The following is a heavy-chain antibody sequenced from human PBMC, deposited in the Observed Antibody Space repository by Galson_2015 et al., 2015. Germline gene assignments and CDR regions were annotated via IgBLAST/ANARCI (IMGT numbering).Heavy chain of an antibody. D-gene: IGHD2-15*01. J-gene: IGHJ3*02. Sequence: SLRLSCAASGFTFSSYWMRWVRQAPGKGLVWVSRINSDGSSISYADSVKGRFTISRDNAKNTLYLQMNSLRAEDTAVYHCVRDRGCSGGSCSLAFDIWGQGTMVTVSS. CDR3: VRDRGCSGGSCSLAFDI. CDR1: GFTFSSYW. CDR2: INSDGSSI. V-gene: IGHV3-74*01.